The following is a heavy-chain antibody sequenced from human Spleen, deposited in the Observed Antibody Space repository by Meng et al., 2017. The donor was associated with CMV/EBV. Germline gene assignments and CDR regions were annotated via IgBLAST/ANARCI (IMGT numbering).Heavy chain of an antibody. Sequence: SVKVSCKASGGTFSSYAISWVRQAPGQGLEWMGGIIPIFGTANYAQKFPGRVTMTTDTSTSTAYMELRSLRSDDTAVYYCARYVVVVPTARTDYNYYAMDVWGQGTTVTVSS. CDR1: GGTFSSYA. J-gene: IGHJ6*02. V-gene: IGHV1-69*05. D-gene: IGHD2-2*01. CDR2: IIPIFGTA. CDR3: ARYVVVVPTARTDYNYYAMDV.